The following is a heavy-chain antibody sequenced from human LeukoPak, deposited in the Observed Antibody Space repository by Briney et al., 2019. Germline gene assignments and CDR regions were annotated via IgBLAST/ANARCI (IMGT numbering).Heavy chain of an antibody. J-gene: IGHJ4*02. V-gene: IGHV1-69*05. Sequence: GASVKVSCKASGGTFSSYAISWLRQAPGQGLEWMGGIIPIFGTANYAQKFQGRVTITTDESTSTAYMELSSLRSEDTAVYYCASGAPGSGRNYWGQGTLVTVSS. CDR1: GGTFSSYA. CDR2: IIPIFGTA. D-gene: IGHD6-19*01. CDR3: ASGAPGSGRNY.